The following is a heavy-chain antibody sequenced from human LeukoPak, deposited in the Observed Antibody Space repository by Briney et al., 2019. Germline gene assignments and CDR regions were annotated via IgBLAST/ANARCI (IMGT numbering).Heavy chain of an antibody. D-gene: IGHD1-26*01. J-gene: IGHJ4*02. CDR3: ASPPPSKRGATKAG. CDR1: GFTFSSYA. Sequence: GRSLRFSCAASGFTFSSYAMHWVRQAPGKGLEWVAVISYDGSNKYYADSVKGRFTISRDNSKNTLYLQMNSLRAEDTAVYYCASPPPSKRGATKAGWGQGTLVTVSS. CDR2: ISYDGSNK. V-gene: IGHV3-30-3*01.